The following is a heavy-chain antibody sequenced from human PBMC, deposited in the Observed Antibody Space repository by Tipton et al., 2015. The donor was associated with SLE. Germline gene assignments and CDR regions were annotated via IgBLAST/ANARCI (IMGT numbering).Heavy chain of an antibody. CDR1: GGSISTTSYY. Sequence: TLSLTCSVSGGSISTTSYYWGWIRQPPGKGLEWIANIYHDGSTYYNPSLKSRVPISGDTSKNQFSLKLTSVTAADTAVFYCARHRGYFTVSDYIDYWGQGTLVTVSS. CDR3: ARHRGYFTVSDYIDY. V-gene: IGHV4-39*07. D-gene: IGHD2-8*01. CDR2: IYHDGST. J-gene: IGHJ4*02.